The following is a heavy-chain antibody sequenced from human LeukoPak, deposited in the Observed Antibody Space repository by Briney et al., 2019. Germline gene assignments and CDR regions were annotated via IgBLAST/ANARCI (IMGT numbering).Heavy chain of an antibody. D-gene: IGHD2-21*01. CDR1: EFTFSSYW. CDR2: IKGDGSST. CDR3: ARGAYCGGDCPLPNSLY. V-gene: IGHV3-74*01. J-gene: IGHJ4*02. Sequence: PGGSLRLSCAASEFTFSSYWMHWVRQAPGKGLVWVSRIKGDGSSTTYADSVKGRFTISRHNAKNTLYLQMNSLTAEDTAVYYCARGAYCGGDCPLPNSLYWGRGTLVTVSS.